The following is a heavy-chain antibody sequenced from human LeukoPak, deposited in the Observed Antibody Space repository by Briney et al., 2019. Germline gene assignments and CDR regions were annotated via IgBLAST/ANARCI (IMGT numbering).Heavy chain of an antibody. CDR1: GGSISSSSYY. J-gene: IGHJ5*02. D-gene: IGHD3-10*01. CDR2: IFYSGNI. V-gene: IGHV4-39*07. Sequence: PSETLSLTCTVSGGSISSSSYYWGWIRQPPGKGLEWIGSIFYSGNIYYNPSLKSRVTISVYTSKNQFSLRLSSVTAADTAVYYCARGRGEGRSMIRGVRAPSYNWFDPWGHGTQVTVSS. CDR3: ARGRGEGRSMIRGVRAPSYNWFDP.